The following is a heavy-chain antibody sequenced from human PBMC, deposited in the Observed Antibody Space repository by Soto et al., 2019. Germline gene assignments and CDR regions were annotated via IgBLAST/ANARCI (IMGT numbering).Heavy chain of an antibody. V-gene: IGHV1-69*13. D-gene: IGHD1-20*01. CDR1: GGTFSSYA. Sequence: SVKVSCKASGGTFSSYAISWVRQAPGQGLEWMGGIIPIFGTANYAQKFQGRVTITADESTSTAYMELSSLRSEDTAVYYCARAAQYNWKPYYYYGMDVWGQGTTVTVSS. J-gene: IGHJ6*02. CDR3: ARAAQYNWKPYYYYGMDV. CDR2: IIPIFGTA.